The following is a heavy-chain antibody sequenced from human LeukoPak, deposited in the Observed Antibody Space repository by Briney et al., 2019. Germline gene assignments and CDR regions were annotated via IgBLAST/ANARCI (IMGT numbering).Heavy chain of an antibody. Sequence: SETLSLTCAVYGGSFSGYYWSWIRQPPGKGLEWIGEINHSGSTNYNPSLKSRVTISVDTSKNQFSLKLSSVTAADTAVYYCARARTIFGVVIIRGSWFDPWGQGTLVTVFS. V-gene: IGHV4-34*01. CDR1: GGSFSGYY. J-gene: IGHJ5*02. CDR3: ARARTIFGVVIIRGSWFDP. D-gene: IGHD3-3*01. CDR2: INHSGST.